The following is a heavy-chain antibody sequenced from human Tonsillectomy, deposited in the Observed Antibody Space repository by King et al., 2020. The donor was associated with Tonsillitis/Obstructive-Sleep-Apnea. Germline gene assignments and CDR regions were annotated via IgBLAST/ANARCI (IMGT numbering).Heavy chain of an antibody. D-gene: IGHD5-18*01. J-gene: IGHJ4*02. CDR1: GFTFSSYA. Sequence: QLVQSGGGLVQPGGSLRLSYAASGFTFSSYAMSWVPQPPGKGLEGVSAIMGRGDSTYYADSVKGRFTISRDNSKNTLYLQMNGLRAEDTAVYYCAKDRGRYSYGSDYWGQGTLVTVSS. V-gene: IGHV3-23*04. CDR2: IMGRGDST. CDR3: AKDRGRYSYGSDY.